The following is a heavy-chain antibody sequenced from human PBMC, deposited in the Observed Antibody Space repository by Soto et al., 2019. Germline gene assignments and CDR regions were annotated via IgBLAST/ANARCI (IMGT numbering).Heavy chain of an antibody. CDR2: IYYSGST. CDR3: ASDRAVTGFGGMDV. Sequence: QVQLQESGPGLVKPSETLSLTCTVSGGSISSYYWSWIRQPPGKGLEWIGYIYYSGSTNYNPSLKSRVTISVDTSKNQFSLKLSSVTAADTAVYYCASDRAVTGFGGMDVWGQGTTVTVSS. D-gene: IGHD4-4*01. V-gene: IGHV4-59*01. J-gene: IGHJ6*02. CDR1: GGSISSYY.